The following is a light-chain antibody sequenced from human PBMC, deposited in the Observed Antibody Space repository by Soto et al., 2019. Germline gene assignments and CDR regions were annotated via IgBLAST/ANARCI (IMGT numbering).Light chain of an antibody. CDR1: QPVSIN. Sequence: SLSCRASQPVSINVAWYQQKPGQSPRLLIYGASARAAGVPDRSSGSGSGTEFTLPLSRPQPEHFTVYYCHRSQTFGPGTKVDIK. CDR3: HRSQT. V-gene: IGKV3D-15*01. CDR2: GAS. J-gene: IGKJ1*01.